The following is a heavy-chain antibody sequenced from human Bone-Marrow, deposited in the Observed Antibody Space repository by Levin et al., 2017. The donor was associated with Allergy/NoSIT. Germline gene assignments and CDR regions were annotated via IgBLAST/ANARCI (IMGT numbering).Heavy chain of an antibody. CDR1: GGSVSSGSYY. Sequence: GSLRLSCTVSGGSVSSGSYYWSWIRQPPGKGLEWIGYIYYSGSTNYNPSLKSRVTISVDTSKNQFSLKLSSVTAADTAVYYCARVPAPDSSGYYYEIDYWGQGTLVTVSS. CDR3: ARVPAPDSSGYYYEIDY. V-gene: IGHV4-61*01. D-gene: IGHD3-22*01. CDR2: IYYSGST. J-gene: IGHJ4*02.